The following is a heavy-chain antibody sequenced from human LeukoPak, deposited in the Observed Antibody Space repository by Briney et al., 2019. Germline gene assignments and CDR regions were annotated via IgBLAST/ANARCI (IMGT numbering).Heavy chain of an antibody. CDR2: INHSGTT. V-gene: IGHV4-34*01. D-gene: IGHD5-12*01. J-gene: IGHJ4*02. CDR3: PTRARRYTGYAAY. Sequence: SETLSLTCAVYVGPFRGYYWIWMPQPPGKGLEGNGKINHSGTTNSHPSAKSRVTISAPTSPNQCSLKLSSVTAADTAVYHCPTRARRYTGYAAYCGEGSLVTVYS. CDR1: VGPFRGYY.